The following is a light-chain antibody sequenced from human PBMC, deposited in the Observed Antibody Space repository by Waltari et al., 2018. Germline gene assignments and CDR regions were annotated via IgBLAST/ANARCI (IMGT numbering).Light chain of an antibody. CDR3: CSYAYAAQI. V-gene: IGLV2-23*02. Sequence: QSALTQPASVSGSPGQSITISCTGTSSDVGSYDLVSWYQLHPGKAPKVIIYEVNKRPSGVSNRFSGSKSGNTASLTISGLQAEDEADYYCCSYAYAAQIFGGGTKLTVL. CDR1: SSDVGSYDL. J-gene: IGLJ2*01. CDR2: EVN.